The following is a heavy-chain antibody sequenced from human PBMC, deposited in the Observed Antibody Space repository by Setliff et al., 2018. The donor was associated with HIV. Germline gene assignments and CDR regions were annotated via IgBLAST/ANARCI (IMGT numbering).Heavy chain of an antibody. CDR3: AREDVTTSGLDI. CDR2: INSDGSST. Sequence: GGSLRLSCAASGFTFSSHWMHWVRQAPGKGLVWVSRINSDGSSTAYADSVKGRFTISRDNAKSTLYLQMNSLRVEDTAVYYCAREDVTTSGLDIWCQGTMVTVSS. V-gene: IGHV3-74*01. D-gene: IGHD4-17*01. J-gene: IGHJ3*02. CDR1: GFTFSSHW.